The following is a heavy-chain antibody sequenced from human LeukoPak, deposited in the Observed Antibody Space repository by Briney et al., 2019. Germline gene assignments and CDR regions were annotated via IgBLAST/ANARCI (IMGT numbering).Heavy chain of an antibody. D-gene: IGHD1-20*01. Sequence: PSETLSLTCTVSGYSISSGHFWGWIRQPPGKGLEWIGSIFHSGSTYYNPSLKSRVIFSVDTSKNQFSLRLTSVTAADTALYYCARVRYNWNRDFDYWGQGTLVTVSS. CDR2: IFHSGST. V-gene: IGHV4-38-2*02. CDR3: ARVRYNWNRDFDY. J-gene: IGHJ4*02. CDR1: GYSISSGHF.